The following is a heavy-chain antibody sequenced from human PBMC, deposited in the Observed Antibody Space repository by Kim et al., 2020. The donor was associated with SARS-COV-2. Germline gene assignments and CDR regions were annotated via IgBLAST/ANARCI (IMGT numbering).Heavy chain of an antibody. CDR1: GFTFSDYY. CDR3: ARGDSSGPYYYYYYGMDV. D-gene: IGHD3-22*01. CDR2: ISSSGSTI. V-gene: IGHV3-11*01. Sequence: GGSLRLSCAASGFTFSDYYMSWIRQAPGKGLEWVSYISSSGSTIYYADSVKGRFTISRDNAKNSLYLQMNSLRAEDTAVYYCARGDSSGPYYYYYYGMDVWGHGTTGTVSS. J-gene: IGHJ6*02.